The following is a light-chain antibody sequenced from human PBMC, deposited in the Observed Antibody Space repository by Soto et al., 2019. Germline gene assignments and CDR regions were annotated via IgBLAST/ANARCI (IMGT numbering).Light chain of an antibody. CDR1: SSAVGAYNY. J-gene: IGLJ1*01. V-gene: IGLV2-8*01. Sequence: QSALTQPPSASGSPGQSVTISCTGTSSAVGAYNYASWYQPHPGKAPKLMIYEVSKRPSGVPDRFSGSKSANTASLTVAGLQAEDEADYYCSSYAGSNNYVFGTGTKLTVL. CDR2: EVS. CDR3: SSYAGSNNYV.